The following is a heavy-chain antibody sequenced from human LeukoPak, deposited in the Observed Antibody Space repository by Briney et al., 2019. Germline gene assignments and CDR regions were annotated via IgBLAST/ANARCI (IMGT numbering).Heavy chain of an antibody. CDR3: ARDGSSGWDRENHNGAFDI. D-gene: IGHD6-19*01. Sequence: SVKVSCKASGGTFSSYAISWVRQAPGQGLEWMGGIIPIFGTASYAQKFQGRVTMTRDTSTSTVYMELSSLRSEDTAVYYCARDGSSGWDRENHNGAFDIWGQGTMVTVSS. V-gene: IGHV1-69*05. CDR2: IIPIFGTA. CDR1: GGTFSSYA. J-gene: IGHJ3*02.